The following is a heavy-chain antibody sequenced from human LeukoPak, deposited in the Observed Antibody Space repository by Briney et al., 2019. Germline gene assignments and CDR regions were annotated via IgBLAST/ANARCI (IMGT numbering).Heavy chain of an antibody. V-gene: IGHV3-64*01. Sequence: GGSLRPSCAASGFSFSSYGMHWVRQAPGKGLEYVSAISSNGGSTYYANSVRGRFTISRDNYKNTVYLQMGSLRAEDMAVYYCSNWYGYWGQGTLVTVSS. CDR2: ISSNGGST. J-gene: IGHJ5*01. CDR1: GFSFSSYG. CDR3: SNWYGY.